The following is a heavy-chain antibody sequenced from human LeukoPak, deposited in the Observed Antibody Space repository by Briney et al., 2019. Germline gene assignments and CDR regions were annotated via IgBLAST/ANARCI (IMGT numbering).Heavy chain of an antibody. CDR3: ATNRAEL. CDR1: GGSISSGSYY. D-gene: IGHD2-2*01. Sequence: SQTLSLTCTVSGGSISSGSYYWSWIRQPAGKGLEWIGRVYTSGSTNYNPSLRSRITISLDTSKNQFSLKLNSVSAADTAVYYCATNRAELWGRGTLVTVSS. V-gene: IGHV4-61*02. CDR2: VYTSGST. J-gene: IGHJ2*01.